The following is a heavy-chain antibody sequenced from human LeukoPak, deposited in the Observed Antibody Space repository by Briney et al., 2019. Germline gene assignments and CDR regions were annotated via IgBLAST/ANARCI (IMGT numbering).Heavy chain of an antibody. CDR1: GFTFSNSA. Sequence: PGGSLRLSCAASGFTFSNSAMHWVRQAPGKGLEWVAVISSDGSGKYYADSVKGRFTISRDNSKNTLYLQMNSLRGEDTAVYYCATDQAGDPYYYYYIDVWGKGTTVTVSS. D-gene: IGHD7-27*01. V-gene: IGHV3-30-3*01. J-gene: IGHJ6*03. CDR2: ISSDGSGK. CDR3: ATDQAGDPYYYYYIDV.